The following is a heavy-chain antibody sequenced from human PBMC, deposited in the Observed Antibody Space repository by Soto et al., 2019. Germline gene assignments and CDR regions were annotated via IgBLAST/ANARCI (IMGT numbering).Heavy chain of an antibody. CDR1: GGSISSYY. V-gene: IGHV4-59*01. J-gene: IGHJ4*02. D-gene: IGHD6-13*01. Sequence: PSETLSLTCTVSGGSISSYYWSWIRQPPGKGLEWIGYIYYSGSTNYNPSLKSRVTISVDTSKNQFSLKLSSVTAADTAVYYCASGALGSSWYYFDYWGQGTLVTVSS. CDR3: ASGALGSSWYYFDY. CDR2: IYYSGST.